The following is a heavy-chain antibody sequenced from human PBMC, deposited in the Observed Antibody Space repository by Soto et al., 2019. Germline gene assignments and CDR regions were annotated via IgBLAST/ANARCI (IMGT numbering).Heavy chain of an antibody. D-gene: IGHD2-2*01. CDR1: GFTFSSYG. CDR2: ISYDGSNK. Sequence: GGSLRLSCAASGFTFSSYGMHWVRQAPGKGLEWVAVISYDGSNKYYADSVKGRFTISRDNSKNTLYLQMNSLRAEDTAVYYCAKDRIVVVPAAMLYYYYYYMDVWGKGTTVTVSS. CDR3: AKDRIVVVPAAMLYYYYYYMDV. V-gene: IGHV3-30*18. J-gene: IGHJ6*03.